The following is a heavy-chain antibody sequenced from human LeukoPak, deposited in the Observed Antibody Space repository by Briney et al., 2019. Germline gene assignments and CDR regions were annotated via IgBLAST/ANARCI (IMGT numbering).Heavy chain of an antibody. V-gene: IGHV4-59*01. Sequence: KTSETLSLTCTVSGGSISSYYWSWIRQPPGKGLEWIGYIYYSGSTNYNPSLKSRVTISVDTSKNQFSLKLSSVTAADTAVYYCARERGSYAFDIWGQGTMVTVSS. J-gene: IGHJ3*02. CDR3: ARERGSYAFDI. CDR1: GGSISSYY. D-gene: IGHD1-26*01. CDR2: IYYSGST.